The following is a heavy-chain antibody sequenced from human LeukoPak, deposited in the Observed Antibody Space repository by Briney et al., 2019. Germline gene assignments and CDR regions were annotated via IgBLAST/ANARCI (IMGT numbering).Heavy chain of an antibody. CDR1: GFTFSGYG. CDR2: IRYDGSTK. CDR3: AKDYNNGFES. Sequence: GGSLRLSCAASGFTFSGYGMRWVRQAPGKGLEWVSFIRYDGSTKSSADSVKGRFTIARDNSKNTLYLQMNSLRAENTAGYFCAKDYNNGFESWGQRDLGTVSS. D-gene: IGHD1-14*01. J-gene: IGHJ4*02. V-gene: IGHV3-30*02.